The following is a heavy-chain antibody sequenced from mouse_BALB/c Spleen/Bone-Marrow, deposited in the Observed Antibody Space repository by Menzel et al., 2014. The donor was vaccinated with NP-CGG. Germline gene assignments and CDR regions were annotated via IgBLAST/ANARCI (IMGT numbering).Heavy chain of an antibody. D-gene: IGHD3-3*01. V-gene: IGHV5-17*02. Sequence: DVKLVESGGGLVQHGGSRKLSCAASGFTFSSLGMHWVRQAPEKGLEWVAYISSGSSTIYYADTVKGRFTISRDNPKNTLFLQMTSLRSEDTAMYYCARAGMDYWGQGTSVTVSS. CDR3: ARAGMDY. CDR2: ISSGSSTI. J-gene: IGHJ4*01. CDR1: GFTFSSLG.